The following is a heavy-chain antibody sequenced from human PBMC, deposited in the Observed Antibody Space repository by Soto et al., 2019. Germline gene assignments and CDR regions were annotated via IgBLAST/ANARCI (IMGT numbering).Heavy chain of an antibody. J-gene: IGHJ4*02. D-gene: IGHD3-22*01. Sequence: GESLKISCKGSGYSFAGYWITWVRQKPGKGLEWMGRIDPSDSQTYYSPSFRGHVTISATTSITTVFLQWSSLRASDTAMYYCARQIYDSDTGPNFQYYFDSWGQGTPVTVSS. V-gene: IGHV5-10-1*01. CDR2: IDPSDSQT. CDR1: GYSFAGYW. CDR3: ARQIYDSDTGPNFQYYFDS.